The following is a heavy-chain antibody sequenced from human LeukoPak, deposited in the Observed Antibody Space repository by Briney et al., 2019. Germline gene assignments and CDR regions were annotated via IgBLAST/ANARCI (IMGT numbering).Heavy chain of an antibody. D-gene: IGHD2-2*01. J-gene: IGHJ4*02. CDR3: ARGQYCSSTSCYWSC. Sequence: SETLSLTCTVSGGSISSSSYYWGWIRQPPGKGLEWIGSIYYSGSTYYNPSLKSRVTISVDTSKNQFSLKLSSVTAADTAVYYCARGQYCSSTSCYWSCWGQGTLVTVSS. CDR1: GGSISSSSYY. V-gene: IGHV4-39*07. CDR2: IYYSGST.